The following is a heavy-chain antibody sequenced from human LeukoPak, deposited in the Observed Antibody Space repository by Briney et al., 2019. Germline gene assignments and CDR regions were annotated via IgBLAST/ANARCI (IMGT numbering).Heavy chain of an antibody. CDR2: IIPILNIT. D-gene: IGHD2-2*01. Sequence: SVKVSCKASGGTFSSYTISWVRQAPGQGLEWMGRIIPILNITDYAQNFQGRVTLTADKSTSTAYMELSTLRSEDTAVYYCAKDGVVVVATSVYYYYYGMDVWDQGTTVTVSS. CDR3: AKDGVVVVATSVYYYYYGMDV. J-gene: IGHJ6*02. CDR1: GGTFSSYT. V-gene: IGHV1-69*02.